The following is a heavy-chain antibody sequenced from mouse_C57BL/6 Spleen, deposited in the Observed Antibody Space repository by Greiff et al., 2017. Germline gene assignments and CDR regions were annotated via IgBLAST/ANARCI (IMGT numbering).Heavy chain of an antibody. CDR2: INPNNGGT. J-gene: IGHJ4*01. Sequence: VQLKQSGPELVKPGASVKIPCKASGYTFTDYNMDWVKQSHGKSLEWIGDINPNNGGTIYNQKFKGKATLTVDKSSSTAYMELRSLTSEDTAVYYCARSYGNGYYAMDYWGQGTSVTVSS. CDR1: GYTFTDYN. V-gene: IGHV1-18*01. D-gene: IGHD2-1*01. CDR3: ARSYGNGYYAMDY.